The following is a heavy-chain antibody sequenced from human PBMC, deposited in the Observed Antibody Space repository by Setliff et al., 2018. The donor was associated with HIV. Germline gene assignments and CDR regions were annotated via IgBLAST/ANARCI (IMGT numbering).Heavy chain of an antibody. CDR3: AREPPAVAGSYSYYYMDV. CDR2: ISHTGNV. Sequence: SETLSLTCAVSGDSMNNNNWWSWIRLSPGKGLEWIGDISHTGNVNYNPSLKSRVTMSVDQSKKQFSLRLDSVTAADTAFYFCAREPPAVAGSYSYYYMDVWGKGTTVTVSS. V-gene: IGHV4-4*02. J-gene: IGHJ6*03. CDR1: GDSMNNNNW. D-gene: IGHD6-19*01.